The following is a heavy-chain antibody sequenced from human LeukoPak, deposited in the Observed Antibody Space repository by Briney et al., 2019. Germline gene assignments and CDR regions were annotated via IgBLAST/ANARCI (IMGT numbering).Heavy chain of an antibody. V-gene: IGHV1-24*01. J-gene: IGHJ6*02. CDR3: ARDGPSSGSYIDYYYGMDV. CDR2: FDPEDGET. CDR1: GYTLTELS. Sequence: GASVKVSCKVSGYTLTELSMHWVRQAPGKGLEWMGGFDPEDGETIYAQKFQGRVTMTEDTSTDTAYMELSSLRAEDMAVYYCARDGPSSGSYIDYYYGMDVWGQGTTVTVSS. D-gene: IGHD1-26*01.